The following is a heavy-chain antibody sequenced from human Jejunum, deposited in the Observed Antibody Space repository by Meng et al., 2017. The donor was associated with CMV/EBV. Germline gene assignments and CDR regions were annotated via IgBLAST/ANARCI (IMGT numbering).Heavy chain of an antibody. CDR2: IYYSGST. CDR1: GGSTRNYF. J-gene: IGHJ6*02. D-gene: IGHD1-1*01. CDR3: ARTSYTDYNYYAMDV. Sequence: GGSTRNYFWSWIRQPPRQGLEWIGYIYYSGSTYYNPSLKSRVTVSVDTSKNQFSLKLSSLTAADTAVYYCARTSYTDYNYYAMDVWGQGTTVTVSS. V-gene: IGHV4-59*01.